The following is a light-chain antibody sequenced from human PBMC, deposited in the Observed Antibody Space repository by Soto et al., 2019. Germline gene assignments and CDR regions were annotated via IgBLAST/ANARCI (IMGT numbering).Light chain of an antibody. CDR1: SSNIGNNY. Sequence: QSVLTQPPSVSAAPGQKVTISCSGSSSNIGNNYVSWYQHLPGTAPNLLIYDNNMRPSGIPDRFSGSKSGTSATLGITGLQTGDEADYYCGTWDSSLSDVVFGGGTKLTVL. CDR2: DNN. CDR3: GTWDSSLSDVV. J-gene: IGLJ2*01. V-gene: IGLV1-51*01.